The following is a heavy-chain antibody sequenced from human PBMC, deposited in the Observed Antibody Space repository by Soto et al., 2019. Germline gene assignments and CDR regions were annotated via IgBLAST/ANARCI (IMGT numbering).Heavy chain of an antibody. CDR1: GFTFSHYG. D-gene: IGHD1-26*01. V-gene: IGHV3-30*03. CDR3: ARYSGKYQGPIDY. J-gene: IGHJ4*02. CDR2: ISYDGSNK. Sequence: QVQLVESVGGVVQPGRSLRLSCAASGFTFSHYGIHWVRQAPGKGLEWLAVISYDGSNKHYADSVKGRFTVSRDNSKNTLYLQMNSLRAEDPAVYFCARYSGKYQGPIDYWGQGTLVTVSS.